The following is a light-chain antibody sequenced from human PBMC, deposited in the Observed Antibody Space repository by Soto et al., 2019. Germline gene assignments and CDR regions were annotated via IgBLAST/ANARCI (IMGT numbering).Light chain of an antibody. J-gene: IGLJ3*02. CDR2: EVS. CDR3: TSYAGDTSLGV. CDR1: GSDVGGYNY. Sequence: QSALTQPPSASGSPGQSVTISCTGTGSDVGGYNYVSWYQQHPGKAPKLMIYEVSKRPSGVPDRFSGSKSGNTASLTVSGLQAEDEADYYCTSYAGDTSLGVLGGGTKVTVL. V-gene: IGLV2-8*01.